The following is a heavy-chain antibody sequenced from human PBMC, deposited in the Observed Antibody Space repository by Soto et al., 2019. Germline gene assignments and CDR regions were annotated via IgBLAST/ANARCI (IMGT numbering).Heavy chain of an antibody. Sequence: SETLSLTCAIYGGSFSNYYWNWIRQPPGKGLEWMGKINHNGSTNYSPSLKSRLTISVDTSKNQFSLKLISVTAADTAVYFCGRGREYSNAWGYYYSGMDVWGQGTTVTVSS. V-gene: IGHV4-34*01. J-gene: IGHJ6*02. CDR1: GGSFSNYY. CDR2: INHNGST. D-gene: IGHD6-19*01. CDR3: GRGREYSNAWGYYYSGMDV.